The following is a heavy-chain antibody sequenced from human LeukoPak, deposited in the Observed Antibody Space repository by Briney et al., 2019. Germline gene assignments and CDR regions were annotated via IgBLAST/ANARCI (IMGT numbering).Heavy chain of an antibody. CDR1: GDSVSRNNVA. Sequence: SQTLSLTCAISGDSVSRNNVAWNWIRQSPSRGLEWLGRTYYRSKWYNDYAVSVESRITINPDTSKNQFSLRLNSVTPEDTAVYYCARGGYYYGSGSYHPYNWFDPWGQGTLVTVSS. CDR2: TYYRSKWYN. V-gene: IGHV6-1*01. CDR3: ARGGYYYGSGSYHPYNWFDP. D-gene: IGHD3-10*01. J-gene: IGHJ5*02.